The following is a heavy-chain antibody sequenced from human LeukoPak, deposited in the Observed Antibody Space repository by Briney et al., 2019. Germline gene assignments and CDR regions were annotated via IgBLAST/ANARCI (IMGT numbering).Heavy chain of an antibody. D-gene: IGHD5-24*01. CDR3: ARQWHGDF. Sequence: GESLKISCKGSGYSFTNYWIAWVRQMPGKGLEWMGIINPADSDTRYSPSFQGQVTISADRSISTAYLHWSSLKASDTAMYYCARQWHGDFWGQGTLVTVSS. CDR2: INPADSDT. J-gene: IGHJ4*02. CDR1: GYSFTNYW. V-gene: IGHV5-51*01.